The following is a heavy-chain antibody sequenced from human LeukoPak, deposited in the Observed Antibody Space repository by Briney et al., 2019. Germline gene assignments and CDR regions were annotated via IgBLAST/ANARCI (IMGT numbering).Heavy chain of an antibody. Sequence: PSETLSLTCAVSGGSISSSNWWSWVRQPPGKGLEWIGEIYHSGSTNYNPSLESRVTISVDKSKNQFSLKLSSVTAADTAVYYCARDRIVVVPYYYYGMDVWGKGTTVTVSS. J-gene: IGHJ6*04. CDR1: GGSISSSNW. CDR2: IYHSGST. D-gene: IGHD2-2*01. V-gene: IGHV4-4*02. CDR3: ARDRIVVVPYYYYGMDV.